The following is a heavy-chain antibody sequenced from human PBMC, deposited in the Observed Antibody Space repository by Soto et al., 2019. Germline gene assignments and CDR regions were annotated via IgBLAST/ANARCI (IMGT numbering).Heavy chain of an antibody. CDR2: ISHDGINK. Sequence: QVQLVDSGGGVVQPGRSLRLSCAASGFSFSNYALHWVRQTPGKGLEWVAVISHDGINKYYADSVKGRFTISRDNSKNTLYLQMSTLRAEDTAVYYCARVGHIILLAGAIGDGLFDYWGQGTLVTVSS. V-gene: IGHV3-30-3*01. CDR1: GFSFSNYA. D-gene: IGHD2-2*02. J-gene: IGHJ4*02. CDR3: ARVGHIILLAGAIGDGLFDY.